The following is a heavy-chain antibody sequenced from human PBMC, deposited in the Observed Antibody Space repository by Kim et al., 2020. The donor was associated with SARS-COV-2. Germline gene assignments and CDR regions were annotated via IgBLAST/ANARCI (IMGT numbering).Heavy chain of an antibody. CDR2: ISYDGSNK. J-gene: IGHJ6*03. CDR3: ARSQGGGYYFPMDV. Sequence: GGSLRLSCAASGFTFSSYAMNWVRQAPGKGLEWVAVISYDGSNKYYADSVKGRFTISRDNSTNTLYLQMNSLRAEDTAVYYCARSQGGGYYFPMDVWGKG. CDR1: GFTFSSYA. D-gene: IGHD3-22*01. V-gene: IGHV3-30-3*01.